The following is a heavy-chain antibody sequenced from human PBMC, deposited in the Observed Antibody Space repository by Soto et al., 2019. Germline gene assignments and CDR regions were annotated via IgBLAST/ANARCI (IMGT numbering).Heavy chain of an antibody. CDR3: AKDPSTGPADF. Sequence: SETLSLTCTVSGGCISPFYVSWSRQTPGKGLEWIGYIKYTGITNYNPSLKSRVSFSVDPSRNQFSLKLSYVTAADTAVYYCAKDPSTGPADFWGQGTLVTVSS. J-gene: IGHJ4*02. CDR2: IKYTGIT. CDR1: GGCISPFY. V-gene: IGHV4-59*01. D-gene: IGHD3-9*01.